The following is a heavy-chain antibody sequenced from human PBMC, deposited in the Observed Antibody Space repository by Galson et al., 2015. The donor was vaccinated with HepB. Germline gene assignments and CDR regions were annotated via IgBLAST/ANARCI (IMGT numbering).Heavy chain of an antibody. CDR3: ARGGNYIAVAHNWFDP. Sequence: CAISGDSVSSHSAAWNWIRQSPSRGLEWLGRTYYRSKWYNDYAVSVKSRITINPDTSKNQFSLQLNSVTPEDTAVYYCARGGNYIAVAHNWFDPWGQGTLVTVSS. CDR1: GDSVSSHSAA. J-gene: IGHJ5*02. D-gene: IGHD6-19*01. CDR2: TYYRSKWYN. V-gene: IGHV6-1*01.